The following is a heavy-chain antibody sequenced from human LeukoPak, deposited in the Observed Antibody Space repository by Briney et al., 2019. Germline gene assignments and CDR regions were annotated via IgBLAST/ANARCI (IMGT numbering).Heavy chain of an antibody. D-gene: IGHD3-16*02. J-gene: IGHJ4*02. V-gene: IGHV4-39*07. CDR2: MYYSGST. CDR1: GGSISSSSYY. Sequence: SETLSLTCTVSGGSISSSSYYWGWIRQPPGKGLEWIGSMYYSGSTYYNPSLKSRVTISVDTSKNQFSLKLSSVTAADTAVYYCARGGRDYDYVWGSYRYPQRSFDYWGQGTLVTVSS. CDR3: ARGGRDYDYVWGSYRYPQRSFDY.